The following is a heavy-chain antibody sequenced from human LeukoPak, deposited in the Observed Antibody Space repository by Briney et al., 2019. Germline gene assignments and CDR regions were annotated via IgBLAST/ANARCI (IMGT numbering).Heavy chain of an antibody. J-gene: IGHJ4*02. CDR1: GGSFSTYY. CDR3: VRHGTGSYFEY. Sequence: PSETLSLTCTGSGGSFSTYYWSWIRQPPGKGLEWIGYIYYSGSTNYNPSLRSRVTISVDTSKNQFSLELTSVTAPDTAVYYCVRHGTGSYFEYWGQGTLVTVSS. CDR2: IYYSGST. V-gene: IGHV4-59*08. D-gene: IGHD3/OR15-3a*01.